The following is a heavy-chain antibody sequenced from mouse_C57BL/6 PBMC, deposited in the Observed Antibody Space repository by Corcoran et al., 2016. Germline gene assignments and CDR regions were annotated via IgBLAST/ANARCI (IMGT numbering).Heavy chain of an antibody. V-gene: IGHV9-3*01. D-gene: IGHD2-5*01. J-gene: IGHJ4*01. CDR2: INTYSGVP. Sequence: QIQLVQSGPELKKPGETVKISCKASGYTFTTYGMSWVKQAPGKGLKWMGWINTYSGVPTYADDFKGRFAFSLETSASTAYLQINNLKNEDTATYFCARPYYSKKDYAMDYWGQGTSVTVSS. CDR1: GYTFTTYG. CDR3: ARPYYSKKDYAMDY.